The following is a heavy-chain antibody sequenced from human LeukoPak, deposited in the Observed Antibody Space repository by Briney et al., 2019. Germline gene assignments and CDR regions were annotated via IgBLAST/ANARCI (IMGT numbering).Heavy chain of an antibody. CDR1: GFTFSSYW. V-gene: IGHV3-7*01. CDR2: IKQDGSEK. D-gene: IGHD5-24*01. Sequence: PGGSLRLSCAASGFTFSSYWMSWVRQPPGKGLEWVANIKQDGSEKYYVDSVKGRFTISRDNAKNSLYLQMNSLRAEDTAVYYCARDRGNGYRDYWGQGTLVTVSS. J-gene: IGHJ4*02. CDR3: ARDRGNGYRDY.